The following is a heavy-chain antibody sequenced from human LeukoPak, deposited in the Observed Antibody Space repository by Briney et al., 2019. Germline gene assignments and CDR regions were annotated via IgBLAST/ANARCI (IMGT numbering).Heavy chain of an antibody. V-gene: IGHV3-66*02. D-gene: IGHD4-17*01. CDR1: GFTVSSNY. CDR2: IYSGGST. Sequence: GGSLRLSCAASGFTVSSNYMSWDRQAPGRGLEWVSVIYSGGSTYYADSVKGRFTISRDNSKNTLYLQRNSLRAEDTAVYYCARTYGDYASYYYYYYMDVWGKGTTLTVSS. J-gene: IGHJ6*03. CDR3: ARTYGDYASYYYYYYMDV.